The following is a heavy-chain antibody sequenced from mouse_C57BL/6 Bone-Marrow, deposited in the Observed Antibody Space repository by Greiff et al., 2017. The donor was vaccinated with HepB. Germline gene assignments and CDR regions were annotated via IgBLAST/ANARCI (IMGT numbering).Heavy chain of an antibody. CDR3: ARTRLLRLYFDY. J-gene: IGHJ2*01. V-gene: IGHV1-81*01. CDR2: IYPRSGNT. D-gene: IGHD1-1*01. Sequence: VQLVESGAELARPGASVKLSCKASGYTFTSYGISWVKQRTGQGLEWIGEIYPRSGNTYYNEKFKGKATLTADKSSSTAYMELRSLTSEDSAVYFCARTRLLRLYFDYWGQGTTLTVSS. CDR1: GYTFTSYG.